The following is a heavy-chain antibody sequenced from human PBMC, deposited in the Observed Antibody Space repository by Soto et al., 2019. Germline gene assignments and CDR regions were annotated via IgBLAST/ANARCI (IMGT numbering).Heavy chain of an antibody. CDR1: GFTFSSYA. CDR3: ARVESSSSLGAFDY. V-gene: IGHV3-30-3*01. CDR2: ISYDGSNK. J-gene: IGHJ4*02. D-gene: IGHD6-6*01. Sequence: GGSLRLSCAASGFTFSSYAMHWVRQAPGKGLEWVAVISYDGSNKYYADSVKGRFTISRDNSKNTLYLQMNSLRAEDTAVYYCARVESSSSLGAFDYWGQGTLVTVSS.